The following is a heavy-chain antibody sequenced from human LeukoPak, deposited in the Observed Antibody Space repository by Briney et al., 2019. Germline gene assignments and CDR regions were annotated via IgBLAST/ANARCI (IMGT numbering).Heavy chain of an antibody. CDR1: GGSISSYY. V-gene: IGHV4-59*08. CDR3: ASSPYYYDSSGYYYFDY. D-gene: IGHD3-22*01. J-gene: IGHJ4*02. CDR2: IYYSGST. Sequence: PSETLSLTCTVSGGSISSYYWSWIRQPPGKGLEWIGYIYYSGSTNYNPSLKSRVTISVDTSKNQFSLKLSSVTAADTAVYYCASSPYYYDSSGYYYFDYWGQGTLVTVSS.